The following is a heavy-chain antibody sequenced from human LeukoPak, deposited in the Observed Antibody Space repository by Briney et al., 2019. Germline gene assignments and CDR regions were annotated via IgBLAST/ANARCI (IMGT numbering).Heavy chain of an antibody. CDR3: ARGGDPIIDY. CDR2: IYYSGST. J-gene: IGHJ4*02. V-gene: IGHV4-59*01. CDR1: GGSISSYY. D-gene: IGHD3-10*01. Sequence: PSETLSLTCTVSGGSISSYYWSWIRQPPGKGLEWIGYIYYSGSTNYNPSLKSRDTISVDTSKNQFSLKLSSVTAADTAVYYCARGGDPIIDYWGQGTLVTVSS.